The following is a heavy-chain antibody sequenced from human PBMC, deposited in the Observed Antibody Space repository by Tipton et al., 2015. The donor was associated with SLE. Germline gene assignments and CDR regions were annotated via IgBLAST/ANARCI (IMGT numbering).Heavy chain of an antibody. CDR3: ARFIGPTSESSGYPAD. CDR2: IHYSGST. V-gene: IGHV4-59*08. CDR1: GGSISNDY. J-gene: IGHJ4*02. Sequence: TLSLTCAVSGGSISNDYWSWIRQSPGEGLEWIGYIHYSGSTNYNPSLKSQVTISIDSSKNPFSLKLSSVTAADTAVYHCARFIGPTSESSGYPADWGQGTLVTVSS. D-gene: IGHD3-22*01.